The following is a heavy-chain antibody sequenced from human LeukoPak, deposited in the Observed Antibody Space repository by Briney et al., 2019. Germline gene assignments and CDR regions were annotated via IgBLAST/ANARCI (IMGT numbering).Heavy chain of an antibody. CDR1: GFTFSSYG. J-gene: IGHJ6*03. CDR3: AKIAIGNGYYCYYYMDV. V-gene: IGHV3-30*18. Sequence: GGSLRLSCAASGFTFSSYGMHWVRQAPGKGLEWVAVISYDGSNKYYADSVKGRFTISRDNSKNTLYLQMNSLRAEDTAVYYCAKIAIGNGYYCYYYMDVWGKGTTVTVSS. D-gene: IGHD2-8*01. CDR2: ISYDGSNK.